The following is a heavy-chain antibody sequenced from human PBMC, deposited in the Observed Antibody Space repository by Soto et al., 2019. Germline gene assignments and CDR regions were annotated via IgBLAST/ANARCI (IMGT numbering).Heavy chain of an antibody. J-gene: IGHJ2*01. V-gene: IGHV4-30-2*01. CDR3: ARGDDYNYYHYLYFDF. CDR2: IYHSGST. D-gene: IGHD4-4*01. CDR1: GGSISSGGHS. Sequence: QVHLQESGSGLVRPSQTLSLTCAVSGGSISSGGHSWSWIRQPPGKGLEFIGYIYHSGSTYYNPSLRSRVTISMDRSKTQFSLNLISVTAADTAVYYCARGDDYNYYHYLYFDFWGRGTLVTVSS.